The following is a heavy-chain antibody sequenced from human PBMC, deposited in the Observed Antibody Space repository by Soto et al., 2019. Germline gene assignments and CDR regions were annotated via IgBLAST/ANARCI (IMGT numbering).Heavy chain of an antibody. CDR3: AREKDGTGTYTFDR. V-gene: IGHV1-2*04. D-gene: IGHD3-10*01. CDR1: GYTFTGYY. J-gene: IGHJ4*02. Sequence: ASVKVSCKASGYTFTGYYIHWVRQAPGQGPEWMGWINPNSGGTNYVQKFQGWVTMTRDTSISTAYMDLSRLRSDDTAVYYCAREKDGTGTYTFDRWGQGSLVTVSS. CDR2: INPNSGGT.